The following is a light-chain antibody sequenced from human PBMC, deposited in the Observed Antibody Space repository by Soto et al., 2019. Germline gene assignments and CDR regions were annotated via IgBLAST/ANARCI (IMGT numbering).Light chain of an antibody. CDR1: RSDVGGYDY. CDR2: DVS. V-gene: IGLV2-11*01. J-gene: IGLJ1*01. Sequence: SDRTQPRSMSGSPGQSVTISCTGTRSDVGGYDYVSWYQQHPGKAPKLMIYDVSKRPSGVPDRFSGSKSGNTASLTISGLQADDEADYYCCSYAGSFIYVFATGTKVTVL. CDR3: CSYAGSFIYV.